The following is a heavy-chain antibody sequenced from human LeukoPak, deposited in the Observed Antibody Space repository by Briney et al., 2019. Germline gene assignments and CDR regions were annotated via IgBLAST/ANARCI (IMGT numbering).Heavy chain of an antibody. CDR1: GGSINSYY. D-gene: IGHD4-23*01. CDR2: IYYTGST. Sequence: SETLSLTCTVSGGSINSYYWSWIRQPPGKGLEWIGYIYYTGSTNYNPSLKSRVTISVDTSKNQFSLKLSSVTAADTAVYYCARQYYGGNPIFDYWGQGALVTVSS. CDR3: ARQYYGGNPIFDY. J-gene: IGHJ4*02. V-gene: IGHV4-59*08.